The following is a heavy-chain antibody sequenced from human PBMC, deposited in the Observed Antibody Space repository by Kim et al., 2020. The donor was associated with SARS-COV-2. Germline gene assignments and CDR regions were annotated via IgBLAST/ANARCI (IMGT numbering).Heavy chain of an antibody. CDR3: ARDQLGDGDYVFVK. V-gene: IGHV3-74*01. CDR1: GFSFSKYW. CDR2: IDHYASGT. D-gene: IGHD4-17*01. J-gene: IGHJ4*02. Sequence: GGSLRLSCAASGFSFSKYWMHWVRQAPGKGPVWVSRIDHYASGTAYADSVKGRFTISRDNAKNTIYLQMNGLRAEDTAVYYCARDQLGDGDYVFVKWGQGTLVTVSS.